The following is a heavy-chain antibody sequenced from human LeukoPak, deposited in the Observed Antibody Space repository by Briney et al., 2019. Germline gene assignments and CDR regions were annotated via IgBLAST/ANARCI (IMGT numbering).Heavy chain of an antibody. J-gene: IGHJ4*02. V-gene: IGHV1-18*01. CDR2: ICAYNGNT. D-gene: IGHD3-22*01. CDR3: ARSKEHYYDSSGYPRGFDY. Sequence: ASVKVSCKASGYTFTSYGISWVRQAPGQGLEWMGWICAYNGNTNYAQKLQGRVTMTTDTSMSTAYMELRSLRSDDTAVYYCARSKEHYYDSSGYPRGFDYWGQGTLVTVSS. CDR1: GYTFTSYG.